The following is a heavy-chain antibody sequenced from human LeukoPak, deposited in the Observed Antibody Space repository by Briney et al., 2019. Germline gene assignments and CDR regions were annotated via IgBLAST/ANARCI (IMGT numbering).Heavy chain of an antibody. CDR2: ISSSGSTI. CDR3: ARGFSEYGDYFVY. Sequence: GGSLRLSCVASGVTFSSDDMNWVRQAPGKGLEWVSYISSSGSTIYYADSVKGRFTISRDNAKNSLYLQMNSLRAEDTAVYYCARGFSEYGDYFVYWGQGTLVTVSS. CDR1: GVTFSSDD. D-gene: IGHD4-17*01. J-gene: IGHJ4*02. V-gene: IGHV3-48*03.